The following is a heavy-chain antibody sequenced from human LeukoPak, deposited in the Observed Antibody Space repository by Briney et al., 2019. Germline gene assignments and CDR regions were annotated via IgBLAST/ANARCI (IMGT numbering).Heavy chain of an antibody. D-gene: IGHD3-10*01. Sequence: GGSLRLSCAASGFTFSSYAMSWVRQAPGKGLEWVSAISGSGGSTCYADSVKGRFTISRDNSKNTLYLQMNSLRAEDTAVYYCAKDLDGLLWFGELLNEGYWGQGTLVTVSS. J-gene: IGHJ4*02. CDR3: AKDLDGLLWFGELLNEGY. CDR2: ISGSGGST. CDR1: GFTFSSYA. V-gene: IGHV3-23*01.